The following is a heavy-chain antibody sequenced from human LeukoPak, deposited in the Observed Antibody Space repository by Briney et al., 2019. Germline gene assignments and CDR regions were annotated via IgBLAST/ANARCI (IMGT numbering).Heavy chain of an antibody. CDR1: GGSISSTTHY. Sequence: SETLSLTCTVSGGSISSTTHYWGWICQPPGKGLEWIGSIYYSGNTDYNPSLKSRVTISVDTSKNQFSLKLSSVTAADTAVYYCATLVRPYFDSWGQGTLVTVSS. D-gene: IGHD1-26*01. J-gene: IGHJ4*02. V-gene: IGHV4-39*01. CDR3: ATLVRPYFDS. CDR2: IYYSGNT.